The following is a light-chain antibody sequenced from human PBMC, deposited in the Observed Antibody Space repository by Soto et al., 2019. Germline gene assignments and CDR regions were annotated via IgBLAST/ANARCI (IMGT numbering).Light chain of an antibody. CDR3: SSYTSSSTYV. J-gene: IGLJ1*01. Sequence: QSVLTQTASVSGSPGQSITISSTGTSTDVGGYNYVSWYQQHPGKAPKLMIYDVSNRPSGVSNRFSGSKSGNTASLTISGPQAEDEADYYCSSYTSSSTYVFGTGTKVTGL. CDR1: STDVGGYNY. V-gene: IGLV2-14*01. CDR2: DVS.